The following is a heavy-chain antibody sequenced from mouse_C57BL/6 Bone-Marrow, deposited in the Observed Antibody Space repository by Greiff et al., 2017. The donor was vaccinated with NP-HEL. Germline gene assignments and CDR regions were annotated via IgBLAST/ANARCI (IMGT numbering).Heavy chain of an antibody. V-gene: IGHV5-16*01. Sequence: EVQLVESEGGLVQPGSSMKLSCTASGFTFSDYYMAWVRQVPEKGLEWVANINYDGSSTYYLDSLKSRFIISRDNAKNILYLQMSSLKSEDTATYYCARDEGNLDYWGQGTTLTVSS. CDR3: ARDEGNLDY. CDR1: GFTFSDYY. D-gene: IGHD2-1*01. J-gene: IGHJ2*01. CDR2: INYDGSST.